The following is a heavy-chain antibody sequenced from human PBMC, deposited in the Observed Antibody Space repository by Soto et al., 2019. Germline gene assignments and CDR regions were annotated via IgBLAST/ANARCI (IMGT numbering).Heavy chain of an antibody. CDR2: INPKSGGT. CDR3: ARDPNPYYDSSGYYLYFDY. CDR1: GDTFTANY. Sequence: ASVKVSCKASGDTFTANYIHWVRQAPGQGFEWMGWINPKSGGTKYPQKFQGRVTMTRDTSLSTVYMTLTRLRSDDTAVYYCARDPNPYYDSSGYYLYFDYWGQGTLVTVSS. D-gene: IGHD3-22*01. V-gene: IGHV1-2*02. J-gene: IGHJ4*02.